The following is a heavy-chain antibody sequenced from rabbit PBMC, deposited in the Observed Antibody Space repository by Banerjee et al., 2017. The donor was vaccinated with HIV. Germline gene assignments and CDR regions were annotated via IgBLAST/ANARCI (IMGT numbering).Heavy chain of an antibody. CDR2: INAVTGKA. J-gene: IGHJ4*01. D-gene: IGHD5-1*01. Sequence: QEQLVESGGGLVKPEGSLKLSCTASGFSFSNKAVMCWVRQAPGKGLEWIACINAVTGKAVYASWAKGRFTFSKTSSTTVTLQMTSLTAADTATYFCGRADTYAEHVDLWGQGTLVTVS. V-gene: IGHV1S45*01. CDR3: GRADTYAEHVDL. CDR1: GFSFSNKAV.